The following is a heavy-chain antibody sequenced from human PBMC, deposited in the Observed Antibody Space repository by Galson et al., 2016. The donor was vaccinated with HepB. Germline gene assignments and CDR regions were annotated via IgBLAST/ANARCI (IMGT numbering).Heavy chain of an antibody. D-gene: IGHD1-7*01. CDR3: TADLIGADWSYHDD. Sequence: SLRLSCAASGFIFSNAWMHWVRQAPGKGLEWVGRIKSKIDGGTAVHAAPVKGRFIISRDDSKNTLYLKMSSLKTEDTALYYCTADLIGADWSYHDDLGQGALVTVSS. CDR2: IKSKIDGGTA. V-gene: IGHV3-15*07. CDR1: GFIFSNAW. J-gene: IGHJ4*02.